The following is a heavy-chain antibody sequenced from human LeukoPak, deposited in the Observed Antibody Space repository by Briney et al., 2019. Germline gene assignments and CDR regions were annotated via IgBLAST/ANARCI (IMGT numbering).Heavy chain of an antibody. D-gene: IGHD2-21*01. CDR1: EFTFSSYW. Sequence: GGSLRLSCTASEFTFSSYWMSWVRQAPGKGLEWVANIKQDGSEKDYVDSVKGRFTISRDNAKNSLYLQMNNLRAEDTAVYYCARYCGGDCYGMGVWGQGTTVTVSS. J-gene: IGHJ6*02. CDR2: IKQDGSEK. V-gene: IGHV3-7*01. CDR3: ARYCGGDCYGMGV.